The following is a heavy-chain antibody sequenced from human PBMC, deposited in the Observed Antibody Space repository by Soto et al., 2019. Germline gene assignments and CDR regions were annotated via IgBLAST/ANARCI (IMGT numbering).Heavy chain of an antibody. Sequence: SSETLSLTCTVSGGSISSGDYYWSWIRQPPGKGLEYVGYIYYSGSTYYNPSLKSRVTISLDTSKSQFSLKLNSVTAADTAVYYCVSGYCSAGTCYSEYFQHWGQGTLVTVS. CDR1: GGSISSGDYY. CDR3: VSGYCSAGTCYSEYFQH. D-gene: IGHD2-15*01. J-gene: IGHJ1*01. V-gene: IGHV4-30-4*01. CDR2: IYYSGST.